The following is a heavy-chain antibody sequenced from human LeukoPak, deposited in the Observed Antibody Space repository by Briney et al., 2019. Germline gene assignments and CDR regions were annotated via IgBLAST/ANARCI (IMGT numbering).Heavy chain of an antibody. CDR1: GGSISSSNW. CDR2: IYHSGST. V-gene: IGHV4-4*02. J-gene: IGHJ5*02. D-gene: IGHD3-10*01. CDR3: ARVTTMVRGVIINWFDP. Sequence: SGTLSLTCAVSGGSISSSNWWSWVRQPPGKGLEWIGEIYHSGSTNYNPSLKSRVTISVDKSKNQFSLKLSSVTAAGTAVYYCARVTTMVRGVIINWFDPWGQGTLVTVSS.